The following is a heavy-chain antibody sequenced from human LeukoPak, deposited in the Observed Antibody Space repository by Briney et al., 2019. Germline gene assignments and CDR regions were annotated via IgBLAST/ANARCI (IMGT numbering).Heavy chain of an antibody. CDR1: NGSIITSSYY. CDR2: IYYRGRT. V-gene: IGHV4-39*01. D-gene: IGHD3-22*01. CDR3: ARQKILDDNYDSSGYYVDQ. J-gene: IGHJ4*02. Sequence: SETLSLTCTVSNGSIITSSYYWGWIRQPPGKGLEWIGSIYYRGRTYYSPSLKTRVTISADTSNNQFSLNLSSVTASDTAVYYCARQKILDDNYDSSGYYVDQWGQGSLVTVSS.